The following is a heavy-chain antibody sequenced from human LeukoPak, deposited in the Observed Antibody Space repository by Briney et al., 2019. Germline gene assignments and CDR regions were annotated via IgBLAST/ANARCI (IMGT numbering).Heavy chain of an antibody. D-gene: IGHD2-2*01. CDR1: GFTFSSYW. V-gene: IGHV3-74*01. CDR2: INSDGSST. Sequence: GGSLRLSCAASGFTFSSYWMHWVRQAPGKGLVRVSRINSDGSSTSYADSVKGRFTISRDNAKNTLYLQMNSLRAEDTAVYYCARGTWALGYCSSTSCSQYFDYWGQGTLVTVSS. CDR3: ARGTWALGYCSSTSCSQYFDY. J-gene: IGHJ4*02.